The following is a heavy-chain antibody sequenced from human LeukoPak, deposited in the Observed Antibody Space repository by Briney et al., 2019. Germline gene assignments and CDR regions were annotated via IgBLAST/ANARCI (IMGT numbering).Heavy chain of an antibody. D-gene: IGHD3-22*01. Sequence: GGSLRLSCAASGFTFSSYAMSWVRQAPGKGLDWVSGITGSGGKTYYADSVKGRFTISRDNSKNTLFLQMNSLRAEDTAVYYCAKRDYCERSGYSPLFDCWGQGTLVTVSS. CDR2: ITGSGGKT. CDR3: AKRDYCERSGYSPLFDC. V-gene: IGHV3-23*01. J-gene: IGHJ4*02. CDR1: GFTFSSYA.